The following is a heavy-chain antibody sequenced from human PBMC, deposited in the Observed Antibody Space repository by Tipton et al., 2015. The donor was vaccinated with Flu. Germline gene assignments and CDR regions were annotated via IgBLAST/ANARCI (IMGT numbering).Heavy chain of an antibody. D-gene: IGHD6-13*01. CDR2: ISSSGSTI. CDR3: AREQQLGGYYFDY. V-gene: IGHV3-48*03. J-gene: IGHJ4*02. CDR1: GFTFSSYE. Sequence: SLRLSCAASGFTFSSYEMNWVRQAPGKGLEWVSYISSSGSTIYYADSVKGRFTISRDNAKNSLYLQMNSLRAEGTAVYYCAREQQLGGYYFDYWGQGTLVTVSS.